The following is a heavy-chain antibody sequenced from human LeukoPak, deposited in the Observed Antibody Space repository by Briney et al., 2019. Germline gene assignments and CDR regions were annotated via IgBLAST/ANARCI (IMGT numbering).Heavy chain of an antibody. V-gene: IGHV1-2*02. CDR2: INPNSGGT. D-gene: IGHD6-13*01. J-gene: IGHJ4*02. Sequence: ASVKVSCKASGYTFTGYYMHWVRQAPGQGLEWMGWINPNSGGTNYAQKLQGRVTMTRDTSISTAYMELSRLRSDDTAVYYCAREAAAAGNFDYWGQGALVTVSS. CDR3: AREAAAAGNFDY. CDR1: GYTFTGYY.